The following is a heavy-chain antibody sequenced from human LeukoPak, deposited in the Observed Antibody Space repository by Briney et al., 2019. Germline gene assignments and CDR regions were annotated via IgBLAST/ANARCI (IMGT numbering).Heavy chain of an antibody. J-gene: IGHJ5*02. V-gene: IGHV1-2*02. CDR2: INLNSGGT. CDR1: GYTFIDYY. CDR3: ARDRITDCSTTSCTIANWFDP. Sequence: GASVKVSCKASGYTFIDYYMHWVRQAPGQGLEWMGWINLNSGGTDYAQKFQGRVTMTRDTSIDTAYMELSRLTSDDTAVYYCARDRITDCSTTSCTIANWFDPWGQGTLVTVSS. D-gene: IGHD2-2*01.